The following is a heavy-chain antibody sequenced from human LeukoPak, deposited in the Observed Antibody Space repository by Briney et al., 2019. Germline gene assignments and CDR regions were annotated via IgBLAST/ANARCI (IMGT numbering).Heavy chain of an antibody. J-gene: IGHJ4*02. CDR1: GFTFSSSA. CDR3: AKLLGATTD. D-gene: IGHD1-26*01. V-gene: IGHV3-23*01. Sequence: GGSLRLSCAASGFTFSSSAMTWVRQAPGKGLEWVSSISPSGTGTYYADSVRVRFTISRDNSENTLFLQMNSLRAEDTALYYCAKLLGATTDWGQRTLVTVSS. CDR2: ISPSGTGT.